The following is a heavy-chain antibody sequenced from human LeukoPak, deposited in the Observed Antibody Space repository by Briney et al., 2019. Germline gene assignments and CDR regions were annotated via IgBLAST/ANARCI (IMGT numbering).Heavy chain of an antibody. V-gene: IGHV4-59*08. D-gene: IGHD3-9*01. Sequence: SETLSLTCTVSGGSITNYYWAWIRQPPGKGLEWIGNIYYTGGTKYNPSLRSRVTISVDPSKNQFSLKLSSVTAADTAMYYCARGAPYYDILTGYYLDAFDIWGQGTMVTVSS. J-gene: IGHJ3*02. CDR1: GGSITNYY. CDR2: IYYTGGT. CDR3: ARGAPYYDILTGYYLDAFDI.